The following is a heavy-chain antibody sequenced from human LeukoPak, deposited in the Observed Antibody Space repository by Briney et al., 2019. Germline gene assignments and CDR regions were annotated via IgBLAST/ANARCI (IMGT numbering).Heavy chain of an antibody. V-gene: IGHV4-59*01. CDR1: GGSISSYY. CDR3: ARDTVAGFDY. D-gene: IGHD4-23*01. Sequence: PSETLSLTCTVSGGSISSYYLSWIRQPPGKGLEWIGYIYYSGSTNYNPSLKSRLTISVDTSKNQFSLKRSPGTAADTAVYYWARDTVAGFDYWGQGTLVTVSS. J-gene: IGHJ4*02. CDR2: IYYSGST.